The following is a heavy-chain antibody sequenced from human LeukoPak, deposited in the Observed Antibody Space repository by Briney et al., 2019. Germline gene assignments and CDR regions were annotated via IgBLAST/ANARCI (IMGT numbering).Heavy chain of an antibody. CDR1: GGTFSSYA. CDR2: IIPIFGTA. Sequence: SVKVSCKASGGTFSSYAISWVRQAPGQGLERMGGIIPIFGTANYAQKFQGRVTITADESTSTAYMELSSLRSEDTAVYYCARGGYCSSTSCYRATFWFDPWGQGTLVTVSS. CDR3: ARGGYCSSTSCYRATFWFDP. J-gene: IGHJ5*02. D-gene: IGHD2-2*01. V-gene: IGHV1-69*13.